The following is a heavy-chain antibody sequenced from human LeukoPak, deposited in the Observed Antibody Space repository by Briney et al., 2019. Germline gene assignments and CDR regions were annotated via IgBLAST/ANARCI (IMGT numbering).Heavy chain of an antibody. J-gene: IGHJ4*02. CDR3: ARRVYDYVWGSYRADDY. CDR2: ISAYNGNT. Sequence: ASVKVSCKASGYTFTSYGISWVRQAPGQGLEWMGWISAYNGNTNYAQKLQGGVTMTTDTSTSTAYMELRSLRSDDTAVYYCARRVYDYVWGSYRADDYWGQGTLVTVSS. V-gene: IGHV1-18*01. CDR1: GYTFTSYG. D-gene: IGHD3-16*02.